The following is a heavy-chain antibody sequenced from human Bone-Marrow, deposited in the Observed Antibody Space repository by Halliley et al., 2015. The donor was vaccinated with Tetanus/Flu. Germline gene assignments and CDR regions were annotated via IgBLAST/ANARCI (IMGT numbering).Heavy chain of an antibody. D-gene: IGHD3-9*01. V-gene: IGHV3-21*01. Sequence: SLRLSCAASGFSFSNYGMNWVRQAPGRGLEWVSSISSGSDYIYYVDSVKGRFTISRDNARNSVFLQMNSLRVEDTAVYYCARDAGQQLTVHGGPGTQVPLSS. J-gene: IGHJ4*02. CDR3: ARDAGQQLTVH. CDR2: ISSGSDYI. CDR1: GFSFSNYG.